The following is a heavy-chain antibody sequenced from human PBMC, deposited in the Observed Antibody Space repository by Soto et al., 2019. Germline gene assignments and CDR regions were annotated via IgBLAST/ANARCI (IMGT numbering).Heavy chain of an antibody. CDR1: GGTFSSYA. CDR3: ASSDGYRTPGY. J-gene: IGHJ4*02. Sequence: GASVKVSCKASGGTFSSYAISWVRQAPGQGLEWMGGIIPIFGTANYAQKFQGRVTITADKSTSTAYMELSSLRSEDTAVYYCASSDGYRTPGYWGQGALVTVSS. CDR2: IIPIFGTA. D-gene: IGHD5-12*01. V-gene: IGHV1-69*06.